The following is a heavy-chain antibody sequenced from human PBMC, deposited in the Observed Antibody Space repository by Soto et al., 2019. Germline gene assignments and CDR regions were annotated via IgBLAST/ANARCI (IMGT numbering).Heavy chain of an antibody. J-gene: IGHJ6*02. CDR2: IGGSGGST. V-gene: IGHV3-23*01. CDR3: AKDGEYYYYGMDV. CDR1: GFTFSNYA. D-gene: IGHD3-10*01. Sequence: EVQLLESGGGLVQPGGSLRLSCAASGFTFSNYAMNWVRQAPGKGLEWVSAIGGSGGSTYYADSVKGRFTISRDNSKNTLHLQMTGLRADDTAVYYCAKDGEYYYYGMDVWGQGTTVAVSS.